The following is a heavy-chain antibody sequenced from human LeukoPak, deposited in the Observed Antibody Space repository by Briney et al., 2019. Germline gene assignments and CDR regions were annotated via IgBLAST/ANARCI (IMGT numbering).Heavy chain of an antibody. CDR1: GFTFSSYG. CDR2: ISGSGSST. V-gene: IGHV3-23*01. D-gene: IGHD2-15*01. CDR3: AKGREGGYCSGGSCYYYYYYYYMDV. J-gene: IGHJ6*03. Sequence: GGSLRLSCAASGFTFSSYGMSWVRQAPGKGLEWVSGISGSGSSTYYADSVKGRFTISRDNSKNTLYLQMNSLRAEDTAVYYCAKGREGGYCSGGSCYYYYYYYYMDVWGKGTTVTVSS.